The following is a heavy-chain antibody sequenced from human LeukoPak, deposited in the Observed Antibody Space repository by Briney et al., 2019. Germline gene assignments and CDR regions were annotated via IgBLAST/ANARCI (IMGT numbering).Heavy chain of an antibody. V-gene: IGHV3-23*01. CDR2: ISGSGGST. Sequence: GGSLRLSCAASGLTFSSYAMSWVRQAPGKGLEWVSAISGSGGSTYYADSVKGRFTISRDNSKNTLYLQMNSLRAEDTAVYYCAKDSVGGSYLYYFDYWGQGTLVTVSS. CDR3: AKDSVGGSYLYYFDY. J-gene: IGHJ4*02. CDR1: GLTFSSYA. D-gene: IGHD1-26*01.